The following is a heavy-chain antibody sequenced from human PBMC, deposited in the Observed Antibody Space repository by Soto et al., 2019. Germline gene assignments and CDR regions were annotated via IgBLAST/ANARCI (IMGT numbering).Heavy chain of an antibody. CDR2: MNPNSSNT. CDR3: ARYYRDIVATDDAFEI. J-gene: IGHJ3*02. V-gene: IGHV1-8*01. Sequence: ASVKVSCKASGYTFTSYDINWVRQATGQGLEWMGWMNPNSSNTGYAQKFQGRVTMTRNTSISTAYMELSSLRSEDTAVYYCARYYRDIVATDDAFEIWGQGTMVTVSS. D-gene: IGHD5-12*01. CDR1: GYTFTSYD.